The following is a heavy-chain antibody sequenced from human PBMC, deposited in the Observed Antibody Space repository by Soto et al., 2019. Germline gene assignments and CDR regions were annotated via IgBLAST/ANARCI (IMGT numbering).Heavy chain of an antibody. Sequence: QVQLQESGPGLVKPSATLSLTCTVSGGSISSYYWSWIRQPAGKGLEWIGRIYTSGSTNDNPSLKSRVTMSVDTSKNQFSLKLSSVTAADTAVYYCARGGYYGSGSYYSPSYYYYGMDVW. D-gene: IGHD3-10*01. CDR1: GGSISSYY. V-gene: IGHV4-4*07. CDR3: ARGGYYGSGSYYSPSYYYYGMDV. CDR2: IYTSGST. J-gene: IGHJ6*01.